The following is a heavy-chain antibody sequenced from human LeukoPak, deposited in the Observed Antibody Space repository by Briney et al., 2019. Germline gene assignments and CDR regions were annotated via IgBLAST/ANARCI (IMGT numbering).Heavy chain of an antibody. D-gene: IGHD3-10*01. CDR1: GFTLSSFS. CDR2: ISYNGYST. CDR3: ARVAWVQGLDP. Sequence: GGSLRLSCAAFGFTLSSFSIHWVRQAPGKGLEFVSAISYNGYSTYYANSVKGRFTISRDSSKNSVYLQMDSLRPEDMAVYYCARVAWVQGLDPWGQGTLVTVSS. V-gene: IGHV3-64*01. J-gene: IGHJ5*02.